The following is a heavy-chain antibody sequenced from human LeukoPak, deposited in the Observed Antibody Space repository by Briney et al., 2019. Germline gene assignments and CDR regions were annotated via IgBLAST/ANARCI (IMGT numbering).Heavy chain of an antibody. CDR1: GGSISSSSYY. V-gene: IGHV4-39*07. J-gene: IGHJ5*02. CDR3: ARKGMYYYDSSPWFDP. Sequence: PSETLSLTCTVSGGSISSSSYYWGWIRQPPGKGLEWIGSIYYSGSTYYNPSLKSRVTISVGTSKNQFSLKLSSVTAADTAVYYCARKGMYYYDSSPWFDPWGQGTLVTVSS. CDR2: IYYSGST. D-gene: IGHD3-22*01.